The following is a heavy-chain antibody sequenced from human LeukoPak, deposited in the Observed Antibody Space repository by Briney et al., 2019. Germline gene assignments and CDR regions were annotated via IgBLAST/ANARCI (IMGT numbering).Heavy chain of an antibody. D-gene: IGHD3-3*01. CDR1: GFTFSSYW. CDR2: INSDGSST. J-gene: IGHJ5*02. V-gene: IGHV3-74*01. Sequence: GGSLRLYCAASGFTFSSYWMHWVRQAPGKGLVWVSRINSDGSSTSYADSVKGRFTISRDNAKNTLYLQMNSLRAEDTAVYYCARVAKSVLRFLEWSTGHTFDPWGQGTLVTVSS. CDR3: ARVAKSVLRFLEWSTGHTFDP.